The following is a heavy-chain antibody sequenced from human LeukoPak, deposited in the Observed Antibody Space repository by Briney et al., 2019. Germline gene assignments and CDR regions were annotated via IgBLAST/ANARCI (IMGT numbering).Heavy chain of an antibody. D-gene: IGHD1-26*01. CDR3: APEVWELQGASDI. CDR1: GFPFNSYW. CDR2: IKEDGREK. V-gene: IGHV3-7*01. J-gene: IGHJ3*02. Sequence: GGSLRLSCAASGFPFNSYWMSWVRQAPGRGLEWVANIKEDGREKFYVDSVKGRFTISRDNAKNSLFLQMTSLRAEDTALYYCAPEVWELQGASDIWGQGTMVTVSS.